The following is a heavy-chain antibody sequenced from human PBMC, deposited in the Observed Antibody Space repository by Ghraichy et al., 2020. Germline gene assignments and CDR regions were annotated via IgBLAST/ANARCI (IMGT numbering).Heavy chain of an antibody. D-gene: IGHD3-22*01. V-gene: IGHV4-39*01. Sequence: SETLSLTCTVSGGSISSSSYYWGWIRQPPGKGLEWIGSIYYSGSTYYNPSLKSRVTISVDTSKNQFSLKLSSVTAADTAVYYCARTSGEPMIVVVITNAFDIWGQGTMVTVSS. CDR2: IYYSGST. J-gene: IGHJ3*02. CDR1: GGSISSSSYY. CDR3: ARTSGEPMIVVVITNAFDI.